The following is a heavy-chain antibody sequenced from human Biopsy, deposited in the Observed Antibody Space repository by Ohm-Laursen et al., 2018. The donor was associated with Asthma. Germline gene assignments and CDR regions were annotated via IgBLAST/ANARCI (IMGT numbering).Heavy chain of an antibody. D-gene: IGHD5-12*01. V-gene: IGHV3-9*01. CDR1: GFSFDDCA. J-gene: IGHJ4*02. Sequence: SLRLSCAATGFSFDDCAMHWVRQAPGKGLEWVSSISWNSGNIDYAVSVKGRFTISRDNSKNTLYLQMNSLRTEDTAVYYCAKRRGYSGHDNDYWGQGTLVIVSS. CDR2: ISWNSGNI. CDR3: AKRRGYSGHDNDY.